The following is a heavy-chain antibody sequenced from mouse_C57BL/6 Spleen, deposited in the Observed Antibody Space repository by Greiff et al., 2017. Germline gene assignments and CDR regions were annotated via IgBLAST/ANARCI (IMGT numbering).Heavy chain of an antibody. Sequence: VQLQESGAELVKPGASVKLSCKASGYTFTSYWMHWVKQRPGQGLEWIGMIHPNSGSTNYNEKFKSKATLTVDKSSSTAYMQLSSLTSEDSAVYYCARGGISYFDYWGQGTTLTVSS. CDR3: ARGGISYFDY. J-gene: IGHJ2*01. CDR1: GYTFTSYW. V-gene: IGHV1-64*01. CDR2: IHPNSGST.